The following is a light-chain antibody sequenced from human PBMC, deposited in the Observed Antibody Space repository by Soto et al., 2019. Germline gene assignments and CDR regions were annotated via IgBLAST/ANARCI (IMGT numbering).Light chain of an antibody. CDR2: RNN. CDR3: AAWDDRLSAYV. J-gene: IGLJ1*01. Sequence: QSVLTQPPSASGTPGQRVTISCSGGISNIGSNPVYWHQHLPGTAPKLLVYRNNQRPSGVPDRFSDSKSGTSAFLAISGLRSEHEADSYCAAWDDRLSAYVSGTGTKVTVL. V-gene: IGLV1-47*01. CDR1: ISNIGSNP.